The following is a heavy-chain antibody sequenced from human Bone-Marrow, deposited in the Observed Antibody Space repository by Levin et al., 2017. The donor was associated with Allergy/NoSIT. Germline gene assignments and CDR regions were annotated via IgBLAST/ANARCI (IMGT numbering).Heavy chain of an antibody. Sequence: SVKVSCKASGGTFSSSAINWVRQAPGQGLEWMGGIIPRFATPHYAQEFRGRVTITADEFTSTVYMDLSSLRAEDTAVYYCATESPMKAFDYWAQGTLVTVSS. CDR3: ATESPMKAFDY. CDR1: GGTFSSSA. J-gene: IGHJ4*02. V-gene: IGHV1-69*13. CDR2: IIPRFATP.